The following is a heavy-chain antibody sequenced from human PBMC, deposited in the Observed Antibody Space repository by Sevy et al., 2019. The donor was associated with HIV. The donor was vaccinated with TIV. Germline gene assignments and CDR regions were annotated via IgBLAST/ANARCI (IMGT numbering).Heavy chain of an antibody. CDR2: MYHGGSL. Sequence: GGSLRLSCAASGFSVSDNDMNWVRQAPGKGLEWVSLMYHGGSLFYADSGRGRFITSRDKSKNTLYLQMNSLRGEDTAVYYCARFSGLLRDFWGQGTLVTVSS. CDR3: ARFSGLLRDF. J-gene: IGHJ4*02. V-gene: IGHV3-66*01. CDR1: GFSVSDND. D-gene: IGHD2-21*02.